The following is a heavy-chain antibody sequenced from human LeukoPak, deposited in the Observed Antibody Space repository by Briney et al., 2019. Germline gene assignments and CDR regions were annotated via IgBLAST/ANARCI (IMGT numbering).Heavy chain of an antibody. Sequence: GGSLRLSCAASGFTFSSYWMSWVRQAPGKGLEWVSATSSSDAGTYHADSVRGRFTISRDNSKNTLYLQMNSLRVEDAAVYYCARAPVTSCRGAYCYPFDYWGQGTLVTVSS. J-gene: IGHJ4*02. CDR1: GFTFSSYW. V-gene: IGHV3-23*01. D-gene: IGHD2-21*01. CDR3: ARAPVTSCRGAYCYPFDY. CDR2: TSSSDAGT.